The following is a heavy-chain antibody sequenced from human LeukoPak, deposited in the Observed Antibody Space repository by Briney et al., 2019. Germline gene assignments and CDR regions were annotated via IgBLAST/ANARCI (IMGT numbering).Heavy chain of an antibody. J-gene: IGHJ4*02. Sequence: SVTVSCKSSGYTFTHYDIGWVRQAPGQGLEWMGRISPYNGDTYYAQKLQGRVTMTTDTSTRTAYLQLESLTSDDTAVYYCARKRGGCYPDWGQGTLVIVSS. CDR3: ARKRGGCYPD. CDR1: GYTFTHYD. CDR2: ISPYNGDT. V-gene: IGHV1-18*01. D-gene: IGHD2-15*01.